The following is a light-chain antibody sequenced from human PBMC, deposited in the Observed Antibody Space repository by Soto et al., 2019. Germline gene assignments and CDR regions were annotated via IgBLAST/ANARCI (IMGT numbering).Light chain of an antibody. V-gene: IGKV3-15*01. CDR3: QQYNNWSPLT. CDR2: GAS. Sequence: EIVMTQSPATLSVSPGERATLSCRASQSVSSNLAWYQQKPGQAPRLLIYGASTRATDIPARFSGSGSGTEFTLTISRLQSEDFAVYHCQQYNNWSPLTFGGGTKVEIK. J-gene: IGKJ4*01. CDR1: QSVSSN.